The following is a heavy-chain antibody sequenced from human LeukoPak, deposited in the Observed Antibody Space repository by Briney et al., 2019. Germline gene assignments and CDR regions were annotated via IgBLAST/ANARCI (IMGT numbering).Heavy chain of an antibody. CDR1: GITFSSYE. CDR2: ISSSGSTI. Sequence: GGSLRLSCAASGITFSSYEMNWVRQAPGKGLEWVSYISSSGSTIYYADSVKGRFTISRDNSKNTLYLQMNSLRAEDTAVYYCAKDREWLVLCAFDIWGQGTMVTVSS. CDR3: AKDREWLVLCAFDI. D-gene: IGHD6-19*01. V-gene: IGHV3-48*03. J-gene: IGHJ3*02.